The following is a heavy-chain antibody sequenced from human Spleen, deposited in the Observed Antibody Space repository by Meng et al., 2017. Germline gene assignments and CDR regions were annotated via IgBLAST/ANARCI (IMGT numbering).Heavy chain of an antibody. CDR2: ISSTSTYI. Sequence: GESLKISCAAYELAFSSYTMNWVRQAPGKGLEWVSSISSTSTYIYYADSVKGRFTISRDNAKNSLYLQMNSLRADDTAVYYCARDGSGSNDVFDIWGQGTMVTVSS. CDR1: ELAFSSYT. CDR3: ARDGSGSNDVFDI. D-gene: IGHD3-10*01. V-gene: IGHV3-21*01. J-gene: IGHJ3*02.